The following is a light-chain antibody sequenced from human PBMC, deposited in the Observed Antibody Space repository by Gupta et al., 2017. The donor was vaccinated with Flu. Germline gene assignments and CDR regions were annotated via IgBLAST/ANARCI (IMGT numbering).Light chain of an antibody. CDR3: QHQNSSPWT. J-gene: IGKJ1*01. CDR2: DAS. CDR1: QGVRDD. V-gene: IGKV1-17*01. Sequence: PSSLSASVGDRVTITCRARQGVRDDLGWYQQKPGKAPKRLIYDASRRQSGVPSRFSGSGSGTEFTLTISSLQPEDFATYYCQHQNSSPWTFGQGTKVEIK.